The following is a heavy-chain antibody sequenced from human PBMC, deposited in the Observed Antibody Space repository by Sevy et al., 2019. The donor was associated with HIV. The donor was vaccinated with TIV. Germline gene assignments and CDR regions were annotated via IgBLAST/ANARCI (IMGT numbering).Heavy chain of an antibody. CDR3: AKDFGDLSNWFDP. Sequence: GGSLRLSCAASGFTFTNYAMSWVRQAPGEGLKWVSSISSSGSGTYYADSVKGRFTISRDSSNNALYLQMDSLRVEDTAVYYCAKDFGDLSNWFDPWGQGTLVTVSS. V-gene: IGHV3-23*01. J-gene: IGHJ5*02. D-gene: IGHD4-17*01. CDR2: ISSSGSGT. CDR1: GFTFTNYA.